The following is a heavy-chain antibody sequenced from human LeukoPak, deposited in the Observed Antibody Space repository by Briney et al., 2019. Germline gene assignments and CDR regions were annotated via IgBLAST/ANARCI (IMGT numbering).Heavy chain of an antibody. CDR1: GGSFSGYY. D-gene: IGHD2-2*02. CDR3: ARDVHLGYCSSTSCYTSL. CDR2: INHSGST. V-gene: IGHV4-34*01. Sequence: SETLSLTCAVYGGSFSGYYWSWIRQPPGKGLEWIGEINHSGSTNYNPSLKSRVTISVDTSKNQFSLKLSSVTAADTAVYYCARDVHLGYCSSTSCYTSLWGQGTLVTVSS. J-gene: IGHJ4*02.